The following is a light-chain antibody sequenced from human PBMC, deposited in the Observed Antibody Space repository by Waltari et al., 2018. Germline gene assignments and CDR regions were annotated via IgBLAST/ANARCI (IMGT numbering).Light chain of an antibody. J-gene: IGKJ1*01. V-gene: IGKV2-28*01. Sequence: DIVMTQSPLSLPFTPGEPASISCRSSQSLLHSNGYNYLDWYLQTQWQSPQLLIYLGSNRASGVHDRFSGSGSGTDFTLKISRVEAEDVGVYYCMQALQTPWTFGQGTKVEIK. CDR1: QSLLHSNGYNY. CDR2: LGS. CDR3: MQALQTPWT.